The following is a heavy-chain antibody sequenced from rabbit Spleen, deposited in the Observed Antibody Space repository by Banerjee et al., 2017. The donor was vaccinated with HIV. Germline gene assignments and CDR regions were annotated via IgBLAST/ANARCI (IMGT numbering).Heavy chain of an antibody. CDR3: VRDGDGTNVFWYFNF. CDR1: GFSFSNNYY. Sequence: QEQLVESGGGLVQPEGSLTLTCTASGFSFSNNYYMCWVRQAPGKGLEWIGCIHTRSSGSIYYATWAKGRFTISKTSPTTVTLQMTSLTAADTATYFCVRDGDGTNVFWYFNFWGPGTLVTVS. D-gene: IGHD7-1*01. CDR2: IHTRSSGSI. V-gene: IGHV1S45*01. J-gene: IGHJ4*01.